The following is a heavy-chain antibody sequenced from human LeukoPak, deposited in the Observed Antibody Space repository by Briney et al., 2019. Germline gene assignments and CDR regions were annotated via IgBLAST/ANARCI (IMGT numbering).Heavy chain of an antibody. D-gene: IGHD4-17*01. V-gene: IGHV4-34*01. CDR2: INHSGST. Sequence: PGGSLRLSCAAPGFTFDDYGMSWIRQPPGKGLEWIGEINHSGSTNYNPSLKSRVTISVDTSKNQFSLKLSSVTAADTAVYYCARAWGYGDYDYWGQGTLVTVSS. J-gene: IGHJ4*02. CDR1: GFTFDDYG. CDR3: ARAWGYGDYDY.